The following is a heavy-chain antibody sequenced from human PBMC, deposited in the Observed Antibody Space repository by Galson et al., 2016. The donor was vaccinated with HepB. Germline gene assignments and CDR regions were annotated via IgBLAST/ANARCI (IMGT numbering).Heavy chain of an antibody. CDR1: GFNFNIYD. CDR2: IRYNGAHT. Sequence: SLRLSCAASGFNFNIYDMTWVRQAPGEGLEWVSTIRYNGAHTYYAASVKGRFAVSRDSSKNTLFLQMNSLRVEDTAVYYCGRDVGPWGPGTLVTVSS. CDR3: GRDVGP. J-gene: IGHJ5*02. V-gene: IGHV3-23*01.